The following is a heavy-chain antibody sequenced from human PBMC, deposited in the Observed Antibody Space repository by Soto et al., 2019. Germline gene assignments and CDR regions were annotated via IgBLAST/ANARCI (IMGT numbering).Heavy chain of an antibody. D-gene: IGHD3-3*02. J-gene: IGHJ4*02. CDR3: AARHFWSGPWTPTRLDY. V-gene: IGHV4-4*02. CDR1: GDSINSSHC. Sequence: SETLSLTCVVSGDSINSSHCWSWVRQPPGKGLEWIGQTSHNVSTNYNPSLTSRVTISVDKSKNHFSLKLTSVTAADTAVYYCAARHFWSGPWTPTRLDYWGQVNLVTVCS. CDR2: TSHNVST.